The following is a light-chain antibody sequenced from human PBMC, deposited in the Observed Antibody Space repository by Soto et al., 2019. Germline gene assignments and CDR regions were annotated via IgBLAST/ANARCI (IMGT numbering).Light chain of an antibody. CDR2: TSN. CDR3: CSYAGSYILL. CDR1: SSNIGTNS. J-gene: IGLJ2*01. Sequence: QSVLTQPPSASGTPGQRVTISCSGSSSNIGTNSVSWYLQLPGSAPKLLIYTSNQRPSGVPDRFSGSKSGNTASLTISGLQAEDEADYYCCSYAGSYILLFGGGTKVTV. V-gene: IGLV1-44*01.